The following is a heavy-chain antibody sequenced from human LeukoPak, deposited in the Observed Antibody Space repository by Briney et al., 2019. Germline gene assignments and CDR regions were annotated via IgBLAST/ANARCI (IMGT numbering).Heavy chain of an antibody. V-gene: IGHV3-30*18. D-gene: IGHD3-10*01. CDR2: ISYDGGNK. CDR3: AKEDYYGSGSYYNVDY. Sequence: GGSLRLSCAASGFTFSSYGMHWVRQAPGKGLEWEAVISYDGGNKYYADSVKGRFTISRDNSKNTLYLQMNSLRAEDTAVYYCAKEDYYGSGSYYNVDYWGQGTLVTVSS. CDR1: GFTFSSYG. J-gene: IGHJ4*02.